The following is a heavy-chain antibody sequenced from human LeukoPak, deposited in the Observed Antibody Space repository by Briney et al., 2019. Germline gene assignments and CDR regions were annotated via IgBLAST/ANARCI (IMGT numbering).Heavy chain of an antibody. CDR3: ARGRQWLLPSGYYYYGMDV. CDR1: GVSFSGYY. D-gene: IGHD6-19*01. V-gene: IGHV4-34*01. J-gene: IGHJ6*02. Sequence: SETLSLTCAVYGVSFSGYYWSWIRQPPGKGLEWIGEINHSGSTNYNPSLKSRVTISVDTSKNQFSLKLSSVTAADTAVYYCARGRQWLLPSGYYYYGMDVWGQGTTVTVSS. CDR2: INHSGST.